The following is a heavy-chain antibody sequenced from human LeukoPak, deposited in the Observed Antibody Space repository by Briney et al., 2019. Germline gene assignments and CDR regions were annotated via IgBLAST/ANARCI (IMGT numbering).Heavy chain of an antibody. V-gene: IGHV5-51*01. CDR3: ARPFERFGERHGLDV. CDR2: IYPGDSDT. Sequence: RGESLKISCKGSGYSFTSYWIGWVRQTPGKGLEWMGIIYPGDSDTRYSPSFQGQVTISVDKSISTAYLQWSSLKASDTAMYYCARPFERFGERHGLDVWGQGTTVSVSS. D-gene: IGHD3-10*01. J-gene: IGHJ6*02. CDR1: GYSFTSYW.